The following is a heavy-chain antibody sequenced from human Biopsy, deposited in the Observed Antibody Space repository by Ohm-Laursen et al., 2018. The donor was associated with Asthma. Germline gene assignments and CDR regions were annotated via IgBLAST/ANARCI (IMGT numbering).Heavy chain of an antibody. V-gene: IGHV3-23*01. CDR3: ARGDSSGWSHYYFDY. D-gene: IGHD6-19*01. Sequence: LRLSCSASGFTFSSYVMNWVRQAPGKGLEWVSAITGGNDNTYYADSVKGRFTISRDFSKNTLHLQMHSLRVEDTAVYYCARGDSSGWSHYYFDYWGQGTLVTVSS. CDR1: GFTFSSYV. CDR2: ITGGNDNT. J-gene: IGHJ4*02.